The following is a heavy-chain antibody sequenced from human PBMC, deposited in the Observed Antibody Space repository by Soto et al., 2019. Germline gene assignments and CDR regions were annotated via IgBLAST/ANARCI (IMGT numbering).Heavy chain of an antibody. CDR2: ISYDGITE. CDR3: AKSHCISNHCLSAY. CDR1: GFTFSSFG. V-gene: IGHV3-30*18. J-gene: IGHJ4*02. D-gene: IGHD2-2*01. Sequence: GGSLRLSCVASGFTFSSFGMHWVRQAPGKGLEWVALISYDGITEYYADSVKGRFTISRDNSRNTLFLQMNSLRVDDTAVYYCAKSHCISNHCLSAYWGQGTLVTVSS.